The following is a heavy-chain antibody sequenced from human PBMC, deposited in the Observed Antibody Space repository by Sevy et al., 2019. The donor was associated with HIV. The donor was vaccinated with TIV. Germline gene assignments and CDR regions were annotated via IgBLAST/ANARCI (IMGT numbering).Heavy chain of an antibody. CDR2: IKQDGREM. D-gene: IGHD5-18*01. CDR3: AREIKGAAIFDL. Sequence: GGSLRLSCAASGYTFSGYWMSWVRQAPGKGLEWVANIKQDGREMYFVESVKGRFLISRDNAKNSLYLQMSSLRVEDTAVYYCAREIKGAAIFDLWGQGTLVTVSS. V-gene: IGHV3-7*01. J-gene: IGHJ1*01. CDR1: GYTFSGYW.